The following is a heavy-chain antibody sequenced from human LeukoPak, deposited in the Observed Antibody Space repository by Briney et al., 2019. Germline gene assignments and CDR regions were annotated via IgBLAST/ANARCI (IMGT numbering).Heavy chain of an antibody. J-gene: IGHJ3*02. CDR3: TRGGVRSADSSGYSYAFDI. CDR2: IRSKAYGGTT. V-gene: IGHV3-49*04. CDR1: GFTFGDYA. Sequence: GGSLRLSCTAPGFTFGDYAMSWVRQAPGKGLEWVGFIRSKAYGGTTEYAASVKGRFTISRDDSKSIAYLQMNSLKTEDTAVYYCTRGGVRSADSSGYSYAFDIWGQGTMVTVSS. D-gene: IGHD3-22*01.